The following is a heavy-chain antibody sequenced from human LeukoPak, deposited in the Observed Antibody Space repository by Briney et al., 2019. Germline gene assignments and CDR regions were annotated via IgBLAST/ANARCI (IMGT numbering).Heavy chain of an antibody. CDR1: GFTFSSYW. D-gene: IGHD3-9*01. Sequence: GGSLRLSCAASGFTFSSYWMSWVRQAPGKGLEWVANIKQDGSEKYYVDSVKGRFTISRDNAKNSLYLQMNSLRAEDTAVYYCARDAKDILTGYYSLDYWGQGTPVTVSS. J-gene: IGHJ4*02. V-gene: IGHV3-7*01. CDR2: IKQDGSEK. CDR3: ARDAKDILTGYYSLDY.